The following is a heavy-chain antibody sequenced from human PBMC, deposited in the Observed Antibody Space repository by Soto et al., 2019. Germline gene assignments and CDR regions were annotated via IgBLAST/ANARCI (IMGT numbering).Heavy chain of an antibody. CDR1: GFTFSIYA. CDR3: ARAPRGADYLITWFDP. D-gene: IGHD4-17*01. J-gene: IGHJ5*02. Sequence: GGSLRLSCAASGFTFSIYAMHWVRQAPGKGLEWVAVISNDGGNKYYADSVKGRFTISRDNSQNTLYVQMNSLRPEDTAVYYCARAPRGADYLITWFDPWGQGALVTVSS. V-gene: IGHV3-30-3*01. CDR2: ISNDGGNK.